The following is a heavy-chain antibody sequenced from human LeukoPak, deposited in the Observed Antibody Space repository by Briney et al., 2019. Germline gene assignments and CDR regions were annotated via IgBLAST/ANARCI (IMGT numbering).Heavy chain of an antibody. CDR1: GGSISSYY. CDR3: ARGRWSSGWFDY. Sequence: SETLSLTCTVSGGSISSYYWNWIRQPPGKGLEWIGYIYYSGSTNYNPSLKSRVTIPVDTSKNQFSLKLSSVTAADTAVYYCARGRWSSGWFDYWGQGTLVTVSS. D-gene: IGHD6-19*01. V-gene: IGHV4-59*01. CDR2: IYYSGST. J-gene: IGHJ4*02.